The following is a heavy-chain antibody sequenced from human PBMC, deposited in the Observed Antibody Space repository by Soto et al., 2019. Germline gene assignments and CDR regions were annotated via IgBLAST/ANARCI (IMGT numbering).Heavy chain of an antibody. D-gene: IGHD2-2*01. CDR2: ISLYSDGT. V-gene: IGHV1-18*01. CDR3: SRVVPGAEAWFGP. CDR1: GYTFSNYG. Sequence: QVQLVQSGGEVKRPGASVKVSCKTSGYTFSNYGITWVRQAPGQPLEWLGGISLYSDGTNYAQKFPGRVSMTTDTSTTTAYMELRRLRSDDTAVYYCSRVVPGAEAWFGPWCQGTLVTVSS. J-gene: IGHJ5*02.